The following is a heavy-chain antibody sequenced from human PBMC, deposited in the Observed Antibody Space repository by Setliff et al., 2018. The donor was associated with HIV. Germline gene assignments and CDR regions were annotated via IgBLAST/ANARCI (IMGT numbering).Heavy chain of an antibody. CDR2: IRGNGVDR. D-gene: IGHD4-17*01. CDR1: GFMFSNYA. CDR3: AKGRLRENHD. V-gene: IGHV3-23*01. Sequence: PGGSLRLSCAVSGFMFSNYAMNWVRQGPGRELEWVSAIRGNGVDRFYTDSVRGRFTISRDNSKNTLYLQLNSLRAEDTAVYYCAKGRLRENHDRGQGTLVTVSS. J-gene: IGHJ4*02.